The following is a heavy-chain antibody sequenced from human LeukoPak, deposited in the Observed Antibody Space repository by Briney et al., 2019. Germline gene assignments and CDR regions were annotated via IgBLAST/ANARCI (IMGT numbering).Heavy chain of an antibody. V-gene: IGHV1-8*01. CDR1: GDTFTTYD. Sequence: ASVKVSCKASGDTFTTYDVNWVRQATGQGLEWMGWLNPNSGNTGYVQKFQGRVTMIMNTSISTAYMELTSLTSEDTAVYYCARSTMGARRKYDYWGQGTLVTVSS. J-gene: IGHJ4*02. CDR2: LNPNSGNT. CDR3: ARSTMGARRKYDY. D-gene: IGHD1-26*01.